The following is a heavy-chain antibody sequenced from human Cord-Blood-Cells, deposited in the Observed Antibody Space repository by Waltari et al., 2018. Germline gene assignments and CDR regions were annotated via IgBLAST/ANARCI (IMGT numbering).Heavy chain of an antibody. Sequence: QVQLVQSGAEVKQPGASVKVSCTASGYHFTGYYMHWVRQAPGQGLAWMGRINPNSGGTNYAQKFQGRVTMTRDTSISTAYMELSRLRSDDTAVYYCAGCSSTSCYVAFDIWGQGTMVTVSS. CDR1: GYHFTGYY. CDR3: AGCSSTSCYVAFDI. CDR2: INPNSGGT. D-gene: IGHD2-2*01. J-gene: IGHJ3*02. V-gene: IGHV1-2*06.